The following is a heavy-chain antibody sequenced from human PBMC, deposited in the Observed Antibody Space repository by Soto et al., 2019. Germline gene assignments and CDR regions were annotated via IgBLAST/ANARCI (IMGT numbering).Heavy chain of an antibody. CDR2: TAYTGNT. J-gene: IGHJ4*02. CDR3: ARLRVPLPVTKISSLDL. V-gene: IGHV4-59*02. D-gene: IGHD4-17*01. CDR1: GGSVTSYH. Sequence: PSETLSLTCVVSGGSVTSYHWSWIRQFPGKGLEWIAYTAYTGNTNYNPSLKSRVTISIDTTKNQLSLKLTSMTAADTAVYFCARLRVPLPVTKISSLDLWGQGTLVTVSS.